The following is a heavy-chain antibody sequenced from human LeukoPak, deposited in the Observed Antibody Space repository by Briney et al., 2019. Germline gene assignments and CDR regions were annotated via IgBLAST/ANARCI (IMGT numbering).Heavy chain of an antibody. Sequence: GGSLRLSCAASGFTFSSYWMHWVRQAPGKGLMWVSRINSDGSSTSYADSVKGRFTISRDNAKNTLYLQMNSLRAEDTAVYYCARDLGAKDYFDYWGQGTLVTVSS. J-gene: IGHJ4*02. CDR1: GFTFSSYW. D-gene: IGHD1-26*01. CDR3: ARDLGAKDYFDY. CDR2: INSDGSST. V-gene: IGHV3-74*01.